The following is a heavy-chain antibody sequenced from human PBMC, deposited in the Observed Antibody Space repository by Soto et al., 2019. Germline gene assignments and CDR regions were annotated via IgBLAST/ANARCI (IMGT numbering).Heavy chain of an antibody. V-gene: IGHV3-23*01. CDR1: GFTFSSYA. Sequence: PGGSLRLSCAASGFTFSSYAMSWVRQAPGKGLEWVSAISGSGGSTYYADSVKGRFTISRDNSKNTLYLQMNSLRAEDTAVYYCAKVEGYSGSYYSNYYFDYWGQGTPVTVSS. J-gene: IGHJ4*02. CDR3: AKVEGYSGSYYSNYYFDY. D-gene: IGHD1-26*01. CDR2: ISGSGGST.